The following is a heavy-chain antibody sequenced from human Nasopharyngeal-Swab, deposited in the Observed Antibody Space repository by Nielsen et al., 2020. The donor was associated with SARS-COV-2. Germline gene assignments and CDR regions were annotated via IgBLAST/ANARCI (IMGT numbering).Heavy chain of an antibody. CDR2: ISGSGGST. Sequence: GESVKISCAASGFTFSGYAMRWVRQATGKGLEWVSAISGSGGSTYYADSVKGRFTISRDNSKNTLYLQMNSLRAEDTAVYYCAKLSTTVVTPAFDYWGQGTLVTVSS. CDR1: GFTFSGYA. J-gene: IGHJ4*02. V-gene: IGHV3-23*01. D-gene: IGHD4-23*01. CDR3: AKLSTTVVTPAFDY.